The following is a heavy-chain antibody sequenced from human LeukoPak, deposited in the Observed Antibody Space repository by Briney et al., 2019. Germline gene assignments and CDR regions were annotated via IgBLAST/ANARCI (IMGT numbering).Heavy chain of an antibody. V-gene: IGHV3-7*01. CDR1: GFTFSSYW. CDR3: ARGGIVGATAAYY. D-gene: IGHD1-26*01. Sequence: GGSLRLSCAASGFTFSSYWMSWVRQAPGKGLEWVANIKQDGSEKYYVDSVKGRFTISRDNAKNSLYLQMNSLRAEDTAVYYCARGGIVGATAAYYWGQGTLVTVSS. CDR2: IKQDGSEK. J-gene: IGHJ4*02.